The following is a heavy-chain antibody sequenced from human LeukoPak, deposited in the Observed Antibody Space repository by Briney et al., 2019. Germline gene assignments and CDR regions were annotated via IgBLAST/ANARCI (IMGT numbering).Heavy chain of an antibody. D-gene: IGHD6-13*01. CDR2: INHSGST. CDR3: ARRGPYSSSSFDY. J-gene: IGHJ4*02. Sequence: KTSETLSLTCAVYGGSFSGYYWSWIRQPPGKGLEWIGEINHSGSTNYNPSLKSRVTISVDTSKNQFSLKLSSVTAADTAVYYCARRGPYSSSSFDYWGQGTLVTVSS. CDR1: GGSFSGYY. V-gene: IGHV4-34*01.